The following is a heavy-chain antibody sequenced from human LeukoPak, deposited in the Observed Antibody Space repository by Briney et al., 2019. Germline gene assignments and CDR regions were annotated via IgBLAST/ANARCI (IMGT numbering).Heavy chain of an antibody. V-gene: IGHV3-30*02. Sequence: GGSLRLSCAASGFTFSHHGMHWVRQAPGKGLEWVAFIRNDGSNNYYADSVKGRFTISRDNSKNNVYLQMYSLRAEDTAVYYCARVRDSSAYLLRPAFDIWGQGTMVPVSS. CDR1: GFTFSHHG. D-gene: IGHD3-22*01. CDR2: IRNDGSNN. CDR3: ARVRDSSAYLLRPAFDI. J-gene: IGHJ3*02.